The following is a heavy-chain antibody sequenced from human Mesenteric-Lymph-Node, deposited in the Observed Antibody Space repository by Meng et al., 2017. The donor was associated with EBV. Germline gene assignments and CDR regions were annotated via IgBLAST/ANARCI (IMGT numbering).Heavy chain of an antibody. CDR3: ALIIVGATHFDY. CDR2: IYYSGST. D-gene: IGHD1-26*01. J-gene: IGHJ4*02. CDR1: GGSVSSGSYY. Sequence: QVHVAASGPGLGKPSETLSLTCTVSGGSVSSGSYYWSWIRQPPGKGLEWIGYIYYSGSTNYNPSLKSRVTISVDTSKNQFSLKLSSVTAADTAVYYCALIIVGATHFDYWGQGTLVTVSS. V-gene: IGHV4-61*01.